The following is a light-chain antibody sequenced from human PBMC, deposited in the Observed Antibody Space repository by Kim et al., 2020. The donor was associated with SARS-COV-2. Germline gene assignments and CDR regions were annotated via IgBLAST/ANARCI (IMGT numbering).Light chain of an antibody. CDR3: QQYNWYAS. J-gene: IGKJ2*03. Sequence: DLLLTQFSSTLSASVGGRVTITCRASLSVGAGLDWYEHKPVKAPKLPIYKASNLESGVPSRFSGSGSGTEFTLTIGSLQPDDFATYYCQQYNWYASFGSGSKLVI. V-gene: IGKV1-5*03. CDR2: KAS. CDR1: LSVGAG.